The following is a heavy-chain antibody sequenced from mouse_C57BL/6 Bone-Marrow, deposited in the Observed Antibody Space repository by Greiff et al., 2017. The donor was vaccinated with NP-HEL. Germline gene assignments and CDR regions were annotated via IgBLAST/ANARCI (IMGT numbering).Heavy chain of an antibody. V-gene: IGHV1-64*01. CDR3: ARSLLLRLFDY. J-gene: IGHJ2*01. D-gene: IGHD1-1*01. Sequence: QVQLQQPGAELVKPGASVKLSCKASGYTFTSYWMHWVKQRPGPGLEWIGLIHPNSGSTNYNEKFKSKATLTVDKSSSTAYMQRSSLTSEDSAVYYCARSLLLRLFDYGGQGTTLTVSS. CDR1: GYTFTSYW. CDR2: IHPNSGST.